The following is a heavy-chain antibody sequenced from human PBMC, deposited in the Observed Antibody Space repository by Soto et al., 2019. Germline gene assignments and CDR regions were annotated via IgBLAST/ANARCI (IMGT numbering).Heavy chain of an antibody. J-gene: IGHJ6*03. Sequence: EVQLVESGGGLVKPGGSLRLSCAASGFTFSNAWMSWVRQAPGKGLEWVGRIKSKTDGGTTDYAAPVKGRFTISRDDSKNTLYQQMNSLKTEDTAVYYCTTDLGGLWFGESNPLWYYHYMDVWGKGTTVTVSS. D-gene: IGHD3-10*01. CDR3: TTDLGGLWFGESNPLWYYHYMDV. CDR2: IKSKTDGGTT. V-gene: IGHV3-15*01. CDR1: GFTFSNAW.